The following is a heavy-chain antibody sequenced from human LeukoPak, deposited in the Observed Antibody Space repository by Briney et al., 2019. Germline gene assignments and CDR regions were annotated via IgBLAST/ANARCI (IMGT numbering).Heavy chain of an antibody. CDR2: ISYDGSNK. D-gene: IGHD3-22*01. V-gene: IGHV3-30*03. Sequence: GGSLRLSCAASGFTFSSYGMHWVRQAPGKGLEWVAVISYDGSNKDFADSLKGRFTISRDNSKSTLYLQMNSLRAEDTAVYYCARDFYDSSGYYQVSYWGQGTLVTVSS. CDR1: GFTFSSYG. CDR3: ARDFYDSSGYYQVSY. J-gene: IGHJ4*02.